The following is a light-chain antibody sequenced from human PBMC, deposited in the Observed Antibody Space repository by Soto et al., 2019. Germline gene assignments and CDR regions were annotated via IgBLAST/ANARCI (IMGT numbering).Light chain of an antibody. J-gene: IGKJ5*01. CDR3: QQYGWSPPIT. V-gene: IGKV3-20*01. Sequence: DIVLTQSAGTLSLSPGKRATHSCWASQSVGNNYLAWYQQKPGQAPRLLIYHASSRATGIPDRFSGSGSGTDFTLTISRLEPEDFAVYYCQQYGWSPPITFGQGTRLEIK. CDR1: QSVGNNY. CDR2: HAS.